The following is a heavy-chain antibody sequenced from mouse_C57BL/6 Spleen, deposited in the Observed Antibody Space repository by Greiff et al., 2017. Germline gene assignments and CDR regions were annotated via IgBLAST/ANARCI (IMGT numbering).Heavy chain of an antibody. V-gene: IGHV7-3*01. D-gene: IGHD1-1*01. CDR2: IRNKANGYTT. J-gene: IGHJ4*01. Sequence: EVKLMESGGGLVQPGGSLSLSCAASGFTFTDYYMSWVRQPPGKALEWLGFIRNKANGYTTEYSASVKGRFTISRDNSQSILYLQMNALRAEDSATYYCARSTVVPYYYAMDYWGQGTSVTVSS. CDR3: ARSTVVPYYYAMDY. CDR1: GFTFTDYY.